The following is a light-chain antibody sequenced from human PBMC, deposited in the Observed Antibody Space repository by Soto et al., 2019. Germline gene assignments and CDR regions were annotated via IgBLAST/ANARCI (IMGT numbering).Light chain of an antibody. V-gene: IGLV6-57*01. CDR3: QSSDSSIHVV. CDR1: SGSIASNY. J-gene: IGLJ2*01. CDR2: EDN. Sequence: NFMLTQPHSVSESPGKTVTISCTRSSGSIASNYVQWYQQRPGSSPTTVIYEDNQRPSGVPDRFSGSIDSSSNSASLTISGLKTEGEAVYYCQSSDSSIHVVFGGVTKLTVL.